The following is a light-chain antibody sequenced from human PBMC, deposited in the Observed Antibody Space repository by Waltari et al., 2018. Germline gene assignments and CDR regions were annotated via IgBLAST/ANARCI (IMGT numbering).Light chain of an antibody. J-gene: IGKJ1*01. CDR1: HSISSH. V-gene: IGKV3-15*01. CDR2: GAP. Sequence: EIVMTQSPATLSVSPGARATLSCRASHSISSHLAWYQQKPGQAPRLLIYGAPTRATGIPARFSGSGSGTEFTLTINSLQSEDVAVYYCQQYNLWPPWTFGQGTKVEIK. CDR3: QQYNLWPPWT.